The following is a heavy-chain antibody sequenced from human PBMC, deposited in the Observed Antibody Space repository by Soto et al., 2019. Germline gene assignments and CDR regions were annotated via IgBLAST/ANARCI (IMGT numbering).Heavy chain of an antibody. Sequence: XQTLSLPCAISGDSVSSTSAACSLIRHSPSRGLEWLGRTYYRSKWYSDYAVSVKSRITINPDTSKNQFSLQLNSVTPEDTAVYYCARGSYYSGWVWGQGTLVTVSS. CDR3: ARGSYYSGWV. CDR2: TYYRSKWYS. J-gene: IGHJ1*01. D-gene: IGHD6-19*01. V-gene: IGHV6-1*01. CDR1: GDSVSSTSAA.